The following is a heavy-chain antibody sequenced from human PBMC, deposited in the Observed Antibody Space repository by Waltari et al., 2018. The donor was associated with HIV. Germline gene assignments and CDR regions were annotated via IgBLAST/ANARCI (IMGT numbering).Heavy chain of an antibody. V-gene: IGHV4-59*08. Sequence: QVQLQESGPGLVKPSETLSLTCTVSGGSISSYYWRWLRPPPGKGLEWIGYIYYSGSTNYNPSLKSRVTISVDTSKNQFSLKLSSVTAADTAVYYCAGTPGRGIAAAGTRYYYYGMDVWGQGTTVTVSS. CDR2: IYYSGST. CDR3: AGTPGRGIAAAGTRYYYYGMDV. D-gene: IGHD6-13*01. J-gene: IGHJ6*02. CDR1: GGSISSYY.